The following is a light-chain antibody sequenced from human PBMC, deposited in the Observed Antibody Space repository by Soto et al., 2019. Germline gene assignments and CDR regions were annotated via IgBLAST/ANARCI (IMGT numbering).Light chain of an antibody. J-gene: IGKJ5*01. V-gene: IGKV1-12*01. CDR2: AAS. CDR3: QQAHSLPLVT. Sequence: DIQMTQSPSSVSASVGDRVTITCRASQDISTWLAWYQQKPGKAPKLLIYAASSLFSGVPSRFSGSGSGTDFTLTISSLQPEDFATYYCQQAHSLPLVTFGQGTRLDLK. CDR1: QDISTW.